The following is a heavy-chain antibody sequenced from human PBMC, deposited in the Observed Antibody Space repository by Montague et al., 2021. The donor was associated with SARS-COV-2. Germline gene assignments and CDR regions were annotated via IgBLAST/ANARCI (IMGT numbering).Heavy chain of an antibody. D-gene: IGHD3-22*01. CDR1: GGSISSYY. Sequence: SETLSLTCTVSGGSISSYYWSWIRRPPGKGLEWIGYIYYSGSTNYNPSLKSRDTISLDTSKNQFSLKLSSVTAAATAVYYCAREVRYYYDSSGPGAFDIWGQGTMVTVSS. J-gene: IGHJ3*02. CDR3: AREVRYYYDSSGPGAFDI. V-gene: IGHV4-59*01. CDR2: IYYSGST.